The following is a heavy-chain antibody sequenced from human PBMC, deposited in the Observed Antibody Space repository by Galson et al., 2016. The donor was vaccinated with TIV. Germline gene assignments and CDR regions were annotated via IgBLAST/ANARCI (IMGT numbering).Heavy chain of an antibody. J-gene: IGHJ3*01. CDR1: GFSFRNYV. CDR3: AKVGKSGDYSWDAFDV. CDR2: LSLSGTYT. Sequence: LRLSCAASGFSFRNYVMSWVRLAPGKGLEWVSSLSLSGTYTYYADSVKGRFTISRDNSKYTLFLHLNSLRAGDTAIYYCAKVGKSGDYSWDAFDVWGQGTVVTVSS. V-gene: IGHV3-23*01. D-gene: IGHD1-26*01.